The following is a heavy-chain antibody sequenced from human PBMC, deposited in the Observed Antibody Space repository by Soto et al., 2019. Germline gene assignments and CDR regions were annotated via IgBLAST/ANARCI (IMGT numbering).Heavy chain of an antibody. Sequence: VQLLESGGGLVQPGGSLRLSCAASGFTFSSYAMSWVRQAPGKGLEWVSAISGSGGSTYYADSVKGRFTISRDNSKNTLDVQMNSLRAEDTAVYYCAKDRSVVVTAILNWGQGTLVTVSS. J-gene: IGHJ4*02. V-gene: IGHV3-23*01. CDR2: ISGSGGST. CDR1: GFTFSSYA. CDR3: AKDRSVVVTAILN. D-gene: IGHD2-21*02.